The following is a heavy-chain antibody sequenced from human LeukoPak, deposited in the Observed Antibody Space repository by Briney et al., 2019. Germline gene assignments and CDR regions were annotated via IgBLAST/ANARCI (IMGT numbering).Heavy chain of an antibody. V-gene: IGHV4-59*08. CDR3: ARTYYYDSSGYLNHWFDP. CDR1: GGSVSSYY. D-gene: IGHD3-22*01. J-gene: IGHJ5*02. CDR2: IYDIGST. Sequence: PSETLSVTCTVSGGSVSSYYWSWIRQPPGKGLEWIGYIYDIGSTKYNPSLKSRVTMSVDTSKNQFSLKLSSVTAADTAVYHCARTYYYDSSGYLNHWFDPWGQGTLVTVSS.